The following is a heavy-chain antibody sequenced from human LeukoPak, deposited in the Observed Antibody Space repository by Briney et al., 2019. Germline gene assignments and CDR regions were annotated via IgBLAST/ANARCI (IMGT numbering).Heavy chain of an antibody. CDR3: TTDLSSSPDLLYGMDV. V-gene: IGHV3-15*07. CDR2: IKSKTDGGTT. CDR1: GFTVSSNY. Sequence: GGSLRLSCAASGFTVSSNYMNWVRQAPGKGLEWVGRIKSKTDGGTTDYAAPVKGRFTISRDDSKNTLYLQMNSLKTEDTAVYYCTTDLSSSPDLLYGMDVWGQGTTVTVSS. J-gene: IGHJ6*02. D-gene: IGHD6-13*01.